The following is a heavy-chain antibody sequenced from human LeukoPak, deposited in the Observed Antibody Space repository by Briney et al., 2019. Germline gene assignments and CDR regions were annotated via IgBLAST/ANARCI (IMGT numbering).Heavy chain of an antibody. Sequence: PSETLSLTCTVSGGSVSSGSHYWSWIRQPPGKGLEWIGYIYYSGSTNYNPSLKSRVTISVDTSKNQFSLKLSSVTAADTAVYYCARGALRIDYYYYGMDVWGKGTTVTVSS. V-gene: IGHV4-61*01. CDR2: IYYSGST. D-gene: IGHD4-17*01. CDR3: ARGALRIDYYYYGMDV. CDR1: GGSVSSGSHY. J-gene: IGHJ6*04.